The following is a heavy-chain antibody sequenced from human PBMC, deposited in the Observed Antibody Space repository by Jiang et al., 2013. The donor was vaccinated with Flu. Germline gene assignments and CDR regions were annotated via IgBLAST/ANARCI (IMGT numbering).Heavy chain of an antibody. CDR2: INHSGSP. J-gene: IGHJ4*02. Sequence: LLKPSETLSLTCALYGGSFSGYYWTWIRQPPGKGLEWIGEINHSGSPNYNPSLKSRVTISVDTSKNQFSLKLTSVTAADTAVYYCARGWGGRPDYWGQGTLVTVSS. CDR1: GGSFSGYY. CDR3: ARGWGGRPDY. V-gene: IGHV4-34*01. D-gene: IGHD3-16*01.